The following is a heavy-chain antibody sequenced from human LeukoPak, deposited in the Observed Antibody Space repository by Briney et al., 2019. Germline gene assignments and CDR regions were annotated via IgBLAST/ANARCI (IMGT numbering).Heavy chain of an antibody. CDR3: ARELGNWFDP. D-gene: IGHD7-27*01. CDR2: IWSDGNNK. J-gene: IGHJ5*02. Sequence: GRSLRLSCAASGFTLSRYGMHWVRQAPGKGLEWVADIWSDGNNKYYADSVKGRFTISRDNSKNTLYLQMNSLRAEDTAVYYCARELGNWFDPWGQGTLVTVSS. V-gene: IGHV3-30*19. CDR1: GFTLSRYG.